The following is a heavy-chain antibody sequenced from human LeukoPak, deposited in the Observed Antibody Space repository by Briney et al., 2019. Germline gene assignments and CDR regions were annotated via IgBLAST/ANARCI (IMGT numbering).Heavy chain of an antibody. CDR3: ARAIAVGAHLDN. CDR2: MFYRGSA. J-gene: IGHJ4*02. Sequence: PSETLSLTCAMHSESSGGDDWTWIRQPPGKGLEWIGYMFYRGSAKYNPSLESRVTISLDTSANQFSLKLTSVTAADTAIYYCARAIAVGAHLDNWGQGTLVTVSS. V-gene: IGHV4-59*01. D-gene: IGHD6-19*01. CDR1: SESSGGDD.